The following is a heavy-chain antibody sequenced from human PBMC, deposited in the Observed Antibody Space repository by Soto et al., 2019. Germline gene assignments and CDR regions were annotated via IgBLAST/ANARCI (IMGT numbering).Heavy chain of an antibody. CDR2: IYYSGST. V-gene: IGHV4-59*01. D-gene: IGHD4-17*01. J-gene: IGHJ5*02. Sequence: QVQLQESGPGLVKPSETLSLTCTVSGGSISSYYWSWIRQPPGKGLEWIGYIYYSGSTNYNPSLKSRVTISVDTSKNQFSLKLSSVTAADTAVYYCARGDPLTTVTTFDTWGQGTLVTVSS. CDR3: ARGDPLTTVTTFDT. CDR1: GGSISSYY.